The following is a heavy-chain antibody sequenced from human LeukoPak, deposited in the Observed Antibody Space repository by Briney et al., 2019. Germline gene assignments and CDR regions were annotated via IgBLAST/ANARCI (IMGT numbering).Heavy chain of an antibody. CDR3: TRDTFGGDDF. Sequence: SGGSLTLSCVGSGYTFSRYWMHWVRQAPGKGLVWVSRINEDGSTTDYADSVKGRFTISRDNAKNTLSLQMNSLRAEDTAVYYCTRDTFGGDDFWGQGTLVTVSS. V-gene: IGHV3-74*01. J-gene: IGHJ4*02. CDR2: INEDGSTT. CDR1: GYTFSRYW. D-gene: IGHD3-16*01.